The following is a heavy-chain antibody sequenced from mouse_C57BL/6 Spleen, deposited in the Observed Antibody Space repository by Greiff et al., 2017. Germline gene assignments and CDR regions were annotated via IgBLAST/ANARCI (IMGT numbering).Heavy chain of an antibody. V-gene: IGHV1-52*01. CDR1: GYTFTSYW. CDR3: ARGGYSNHFDY. J-gene: IGHJ2*01. Sequence: VQLQQPGAELVRPGSSVKLSCKASGYTFTSYWMHWVKQRPIQGLEWIGNIDPSDSETHYNQKFKDKATLTVDKSSSTAYMQLSSLTSEDSAVYYCARGGYSNHFDYGGQGTTLTVSS. D-gene: IGHD2-5*01. CDR2: IDPSDSET.